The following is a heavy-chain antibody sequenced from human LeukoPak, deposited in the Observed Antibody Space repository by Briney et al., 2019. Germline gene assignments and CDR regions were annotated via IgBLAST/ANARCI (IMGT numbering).Heavy chain of an antibody. V-gene: IGHV4-39*01. J-gene: IGHJ6*03. CDR3: ARWGSSSWTPRTHYYYYYMDV. D-gene: IGHD6-13*01. CDR1: GGSISSSSYY. Sequence: PSETLSLTCTVSGGSISSSSYYWGWIRQPPGKGLEWIGSIYYSGSTYYNPSLKSRVTISVDTSKNQFSLKLSSVTAADTAVYYCARWGSSSWTPRTHYYYYYMDVWGKGTTVTVSS. CDR2: IYYSGST.